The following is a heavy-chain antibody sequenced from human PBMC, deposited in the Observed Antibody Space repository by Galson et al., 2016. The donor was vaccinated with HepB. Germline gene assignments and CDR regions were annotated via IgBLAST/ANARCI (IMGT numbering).Heavy chain of an antibody. V-gene: IGHV3-23*01. CDR3: SKEGFCTGSACYWPPDH. CDR1: GFHFSSYA. CDR2: MGGSGDTT. Sequence: SLRLSCAASGFHFSSYAMSWVRQAPGKGLEWVAHMGGSGDTTFYAASVRGRFTISRDNSENTLFLQMDRLTGEDTAGYYWSKEGFCTGSACYWPPDHWGQGTPVTVSS. D-gene: IGHD2-8*02. J-gene: IGHJ4*02.